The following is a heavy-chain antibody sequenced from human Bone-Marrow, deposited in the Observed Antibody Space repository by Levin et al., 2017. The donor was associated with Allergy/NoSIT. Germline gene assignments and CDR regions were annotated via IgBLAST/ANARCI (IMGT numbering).Heavy chain of an antibody. V-gene: IGHV1-18*01. CDR2: VSADSSNT. D-gene: IGHD4-17*01. J-gene: IGHJ4*02. Sequence: GASVKVSCKASGYSFSSYGISWVRQAPGQGLEWMGWVSADSSNTRYTQNFQGRVTMTTDTSTSTAYMELRSLRSDDTAIYFCVRDERMTPVTFDFWGQGTLVTVSS. CDR1: GYSFSSYG. CDR3: VRDERMTPVTFDF.